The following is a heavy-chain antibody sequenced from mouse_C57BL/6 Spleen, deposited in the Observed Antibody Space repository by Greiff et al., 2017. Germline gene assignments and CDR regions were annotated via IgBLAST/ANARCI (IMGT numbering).Heavy chain of an antibody. J-gene: IGHJ2*01. V-gene: IGHV1-59*01. Sequence: QVQLQQPGAELVRPGTSVKLSCKASGYTFTSYWMHWVKQRPGQGLEWIGVIDPSDSYTNYNQKFKGKATLTVDTSSSTAYMQLSSLTSEDSAVYYCARRTGADFDYWGQCTTLTVSS. D-gene: IGHD4-1*01. CDR2: IDPSDSYT. CDR1: GYTFTSYW. CDR3: ARRTGADFDY.